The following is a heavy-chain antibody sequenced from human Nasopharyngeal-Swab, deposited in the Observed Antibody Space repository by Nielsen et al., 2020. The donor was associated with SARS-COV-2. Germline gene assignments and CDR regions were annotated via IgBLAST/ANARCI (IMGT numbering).Heavy chain of an antibody. D-gene: IGHD2-15*01. CDR3: AKDRVVAATRAFDI. Sequence: GALKISCAASGFTFSSYAMSWVRQAPGKGLEWVSAISGSGGSTYYAGSVKGRFTISRDNSKNTLYLQMNSLRAEDTAVYYCAKDRVVAATRAFDIWGQGTMVTVSS. CDR2: ISGSGGST. J-gene: IGHJ3*02. V-gene: IGHV3-23*01. CDR1: GFTFSSYA.